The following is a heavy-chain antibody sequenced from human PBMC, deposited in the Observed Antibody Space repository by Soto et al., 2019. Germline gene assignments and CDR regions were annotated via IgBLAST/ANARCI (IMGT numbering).Heavy chain of an antibody. V-gene: IGHV4-31*03. J-gene: IGHJ4*02. CDR1: GGSISSGYY. CDR3: ARHGYDSSGYYA. D-gene: IGHD3-22*01. CDR2: XXYXGXX. Sequence: SETLSLTCTVSGGSISSGYYWSWIRQHPVKGLEWXGYXXYXGXXXYXXSLKSRVSISLDTSKSQFSLKLSSVTAADTAVYYCARHGYDSSGYYAWGQGTLVTVSS.